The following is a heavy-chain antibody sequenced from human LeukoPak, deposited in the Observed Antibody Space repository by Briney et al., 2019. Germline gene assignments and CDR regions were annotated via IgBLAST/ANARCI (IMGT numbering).Heavy chain of an antibody. D-gene: IGHD3-10*01. CDR2: INHSGST. CDR3: ARRRMVRGFDY. CDR1: GGSFSGYY. Sequence: SATLSLTCAVYGGSFSGYYWSWIRQPPGKGLEWIGEINHSGSTNYNPSLKSRVTISVDTSKNQFSLKLSSVTAADTAVYYCARRRMVRGFDYWGQGTLVTVSS. J-gene: IGHJ4*02. V-gene: IGHV4-34*01.